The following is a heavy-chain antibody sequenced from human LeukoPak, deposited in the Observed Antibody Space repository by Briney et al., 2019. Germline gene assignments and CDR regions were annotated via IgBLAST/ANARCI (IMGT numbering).Heavy chain of an antibody. CDR3: SRNGLVDFDY. J-gene: IGHJ4*02. CDR2: IRRRAYGGAA. Sequence: GGSLSLSCTPSGFVFDDFAMRWVRQPAGGGRGWVGFIRRRAYGGAAEYAASVKGRFIISRDDSKGIAYLQMNSLKTEDTAVYYCSRNGLVDFDYWGQGSRVIVSP. CDR1: GFVFDDFA. V-gene: IGHV3-49*04.